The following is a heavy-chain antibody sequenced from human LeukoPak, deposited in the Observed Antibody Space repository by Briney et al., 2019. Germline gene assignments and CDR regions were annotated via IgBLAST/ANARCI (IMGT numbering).Heavy chain of an antibody. J-gene: IGHJ4*02. CDR2: VRSGSTT. CDR3: AKDAQSIGSYFDS. CDR1: GFSFDSYA. D-gene: IGHD2/OR15-2a*01. Sequence: GGSLRLSCAASGFSFDSYAMSWVRQAPGKGLEWVAIVRSGSTTYYADSVKGRFTISRDNSKNTLYLQMSSLRVDDTAMYYCAKDAQSIGSYFDSWGQGSLVIVSS. V-gene: IGHV3-23*01.